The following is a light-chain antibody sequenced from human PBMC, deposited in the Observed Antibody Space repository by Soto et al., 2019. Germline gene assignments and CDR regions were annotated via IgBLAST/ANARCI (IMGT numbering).Light chain of an antibody. V-gene: IGLV1-40*01. CDR2: GNS. CDR1: SSNIGAGYD. CDR3: QSYDSSLSGSWV. Sequence: QSVLTQPHSVSGAPGQRVTLSCTGSSSNIGAGYDVHWYQQLPGTAPKLLIYGNSNRPSGVPDRFSGSKSGTSASLAITGLQAEDEADYYGQSYDSSLSGSWVFGGGTQLTVL. J-gene: IGLJ3*02.